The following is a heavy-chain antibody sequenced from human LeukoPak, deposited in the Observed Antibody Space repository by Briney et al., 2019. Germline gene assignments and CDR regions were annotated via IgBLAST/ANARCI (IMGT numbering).Heavy chain of an antibody. CDR1: GFTFSSYA. J-gene: IGHJ3*02. CDR3: ARDGDPYSGSPRYHAFDI. V-gene: IGHV3-30-3*01. Sequence: PGGSLRLSCAASGFTFSSYAMHWVRQAPGKGLEWVAVISYDGSNKYYADSAKGRFTISRDNSKNTLYLQMNSLRAEDTAVYYCARDGDPYSGSPRYHAFDIWGQGTMVTVSS. CDR2: ISYDGSNK. D-gene: IGHD1-26*01.